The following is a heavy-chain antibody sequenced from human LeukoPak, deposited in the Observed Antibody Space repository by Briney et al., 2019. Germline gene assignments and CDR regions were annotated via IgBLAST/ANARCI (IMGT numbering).Heavy chain of an antibody. V-gene: IGHV3-30*18. CDR3: AKEKAIATINYGLDV. CDR2: IAYDGSNK. J-gene: IGHJ6*02. Sequence: GRSLRLSCAASGFIFDTYGMLWVRQAPGKGLECVAVIAYDGSNKVYADSVKGRFTISRDNSKNTLYLQMNSLRGEDTAVYYCAKEKAIATINYGLDVWGQGTTVTVSS. CDR1: GFIFDTYG. D-gene: IGHD1-1*01.